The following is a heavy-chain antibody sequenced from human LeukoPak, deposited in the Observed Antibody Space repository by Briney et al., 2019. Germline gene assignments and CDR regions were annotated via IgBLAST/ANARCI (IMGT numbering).Heavy chain of an antibody. CDR2: INHSGST. V-gene: IGHV4-34*01. D-gene: IGHD5-18*01. CDR3: ARGNRGQLWLQYYYYYMDV. CDR1: GGSFSGYY. Sequence: SETLSLTCAVYGGSFSGYYWGWIRQPPGKGLEWIGEINHSGSTNYNPSLKSRVTISVDTSKNQFSLKLSSVTAADTAVYYCARGNRGQLWLQYYYYYMDVWGKGTTVTVSS. J-gene: IGHJ6*03.